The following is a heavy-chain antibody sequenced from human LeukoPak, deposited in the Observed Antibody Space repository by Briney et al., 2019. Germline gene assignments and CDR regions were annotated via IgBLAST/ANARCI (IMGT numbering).Heavy chain of an antibody. CDR3: ARDRLWLYDSSGYPHYYFDY. V-gene: IGHV4-31*01. D-gene: IGHD3-22*01. CDR1: GGSISSGAYY. J-gene: IGHJ4*02. CDR2: MYYSGRT. Sequence: PSQTLSLTCTVSGGSISSGAYYWSWIRQHPGKGLEWIGYMYYSGRTYYNPSLKSLVTISVDTSKNQFSLKLSSVTAADTAVYYCARDRLWLYDSSGYPHYYFDYWGQGTLVTVSS.